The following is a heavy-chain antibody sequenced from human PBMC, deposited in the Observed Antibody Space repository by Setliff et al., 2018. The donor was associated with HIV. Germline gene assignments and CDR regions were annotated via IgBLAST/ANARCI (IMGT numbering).Heavy chain of an antibody. CDR2: IYYSGTT. CDR1: GGSISSGGYY. V-gene: IGHV4-31*03. D-gene: IGHD1-1*01. CDR3: ARGRMATTIGGY. J-gene: IGHJ4*02. Sequence: SLTCTVSGGSISSGGYYWNWIRQHPGRGLEWIGYIYYSGTTYYNPSLKSRVTISVDTSKNQFSLKLNSVTAADTAVYYCARGRMATTIGGYWGQGTLVTVSS.